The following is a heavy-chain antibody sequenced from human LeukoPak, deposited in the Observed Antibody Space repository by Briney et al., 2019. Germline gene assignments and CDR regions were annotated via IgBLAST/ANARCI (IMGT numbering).Heavy chain of an antibody. CDR1: GGSISSYY. D-gene: IGHD6-6*01. CDR2: IYYSGSN. CDR3: ANTHLAAPPFDY. J-gene: IGHJ4*02. V-gene: IGHV4-59*08. Sequence: SETLSLTCTVSGGSISSYYWSWIRQPPAHGLEWDGYIYYSGSNNYNPSLKSRVTISVATATNQYSLSLTSVTPAAPAVYYGANTHLAAPPFDYWGQGTLVTVSS.